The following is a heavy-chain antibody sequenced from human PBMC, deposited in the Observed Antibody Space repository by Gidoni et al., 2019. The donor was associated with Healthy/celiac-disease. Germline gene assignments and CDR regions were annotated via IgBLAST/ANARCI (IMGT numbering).Heavy chain of an antibody. CDR3: AREGGIAAAVAAFDI. V-gene: IGHV3-30-3*01. J-gene: IGHJ3*02. CDR2: ISYDGSNK. D-gene: IGHD6-13*01. Sequence: QVQLVESGGGVVQPGRSLRLSCAASGFTFSSYAMHWVRQAPGKGLEWVAVISYDGSNKYYADSVKGRFTISRDNSKNTLYLQMNSLRAEDTAVYYCAREGGIAAAVAAFDIWGQGTMVTVSS. CDR1: GFTFSSYA.